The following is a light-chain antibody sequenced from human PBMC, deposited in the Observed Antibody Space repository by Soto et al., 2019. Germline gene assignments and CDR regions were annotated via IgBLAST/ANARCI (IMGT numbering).Light chain of an antibody. CDR1: SGFVGSFSL. CDR2: EVS. J-gene: IGLJ1*01. Sequence: QSVLAQPASVSGSPGQSITISCTGTSGFVGSFSLVSWYQKHPGKAPKLIISEVSKRPSGVSDRFSGSKSGNTASLAISGLQAEDEADYYCSSYALRTTLVFGTGTKVTVL. CDR3: SSYALRTTLV. V-gene: IGLV2-14*02.